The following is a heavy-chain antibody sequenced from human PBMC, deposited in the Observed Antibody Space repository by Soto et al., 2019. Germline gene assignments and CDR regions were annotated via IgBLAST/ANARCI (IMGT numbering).Heavy chain of an antibody. Sequence: SVKVSCKASGGTFSSYAISWVRQAPGQGLEWMGGSIPIFGTANYAQKFQGRVTITADESTSTAYMELRSLTSEDTAVYFCARSSGGVFGIIIEGSNWLAPWGQGSLVTSPQ. CDR2: SIPIFGTA. D-gene: IGHD3-16*02. CDR3: ARSSGGVFGIIIEGSNWLAP. V-gene: IGHV1-69*13. J-gene: IGHJ5*02. CDR1: GGTFSSYA.